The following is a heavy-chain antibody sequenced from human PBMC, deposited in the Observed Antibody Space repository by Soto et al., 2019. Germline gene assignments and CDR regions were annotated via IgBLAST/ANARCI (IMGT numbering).Heavy chain of an antibody. CDR3: ARHRLNYYGSGSYYSWFDP. J-gene: IGHJ5*02. D-gene: IGHD3-10*01. CDR2: THHSGRT. CDR1: GGSMSSSNW. V-gene: IGHV4-4*02. Sequence: SETLSLTCTVSGGSMSSSNWWNWVRQPPGKGLEWIGETHHSGRTNYNPSLKSRVTISVDKSKNHFSLKLSSVTAADTAVYYCARHRLNYYGSGSYYSWFDPWGQGTRVTVSS.